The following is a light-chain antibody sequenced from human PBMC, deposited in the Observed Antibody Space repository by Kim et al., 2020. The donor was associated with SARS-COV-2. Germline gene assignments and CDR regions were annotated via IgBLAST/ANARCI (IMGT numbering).Light chain of an antibody. CDR2: QDS. Sequence: SYELTQPPSVSVSPGQTASITCSGDKLGDKYACWYQQKPGQSPVLVIYQDSKRPSGIPARFSGSNSGNTATLPISGTQAMDEADYYCQAWDSSVVFGGGT. J-gene: IGLJ2*01. CDR1: KLGDKY. CDR3: QAWDSSVV. V-gene: IGLV3-1*01.